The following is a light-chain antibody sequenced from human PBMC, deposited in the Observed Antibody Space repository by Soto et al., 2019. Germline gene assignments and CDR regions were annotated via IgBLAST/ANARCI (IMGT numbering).Light chain of an antibody. CDR3: QQYNSYSRT. V-gene: IGKV1-5*01. CDR2: DAS. Sequence: DIQVTQHPSSLSASVGDRVTITCRASQSISSWLAWYQQKPGKAPKLLIYDASSLESGVPSRFSGSGSGTEFTLTISSLQPDDFATYYCQQYNSYSRTFGQGTKVDIK. J-gene: IGKJ1*01. CDR1: QSISSW.